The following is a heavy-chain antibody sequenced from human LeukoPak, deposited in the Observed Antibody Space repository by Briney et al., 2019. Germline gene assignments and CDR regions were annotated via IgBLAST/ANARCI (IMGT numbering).Heavy chain of an antibody. CDR2: TYYRSKWYN. CDR1: GDGVSSNSAA. J-gene: IGHJ3*01. V-gene: IGHV6-1*01. D-gene: IGHD6-19*01. CDR3: ARGQWGLYAAAFDL. Sequence: TSQTLSLTCAVSGDGVSSNSAAWNWIRQSPSRGREWLGRTYYRSKWYNEYALSVRSRITINPDTSKNQLSLQLNSVTPEDTAVYYCARGQWGLYAAAFDLWGQGTMVTVSS.